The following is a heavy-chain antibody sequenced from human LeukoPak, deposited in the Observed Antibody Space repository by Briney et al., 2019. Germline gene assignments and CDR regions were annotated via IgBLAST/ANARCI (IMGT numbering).Heavy chain of an antibody. J-gene: IGHJ4*02. CDR3: AKADSGSYWPYYFDY. V-gene: IGHV3-48*01. D-gene: IGHD1-26*01. Sequence: PGGSLRLSCAASEFTFSSYSMNWVRQAPGKGLEWVSYITNSGNSKSYADSVKGRFTISRDNTKSSLYLQMNGLRAEDTAVYYCAKADSGSYWPYYFDYWGQGTLVTVSS. CDR2: ITNSGNSK. CDR1: EFTFSSYS.